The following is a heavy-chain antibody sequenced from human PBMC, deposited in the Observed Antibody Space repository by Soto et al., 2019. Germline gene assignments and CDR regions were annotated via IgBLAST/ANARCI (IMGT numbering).Heavy chain of an antibody. CDR1: GGSISSYY. CDR2: IYYSGST. V-gene: IGHV4-59*08. CDR3: ASTRMIVAHFDY. D-gene: IGHD3-22*01. Sequence: QVQLQESGPGLVKPSETLSLTCTVSGGSISSYYWSWIRQPPGKGLGWIGYIYYSGSTNYNPSLKSRVTISVDTSKNQFSLKLSSVTAADTAVYYCASTRMIVAHFDYWGQGTLVTVSS. J-gene: IGHJ4*02.